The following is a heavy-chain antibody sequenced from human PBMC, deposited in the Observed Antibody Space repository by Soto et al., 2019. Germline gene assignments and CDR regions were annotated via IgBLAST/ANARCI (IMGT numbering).Heavy chain of an antibody. Sequence: QLQLQESGPGLVKPSETLSLTCTVSGGSISSSSYYWGWIRQPPGKGLEWIGSIYYSGSTYYNPSLKSRVTISVDTSKNQFSLKLSSVTAADTAVYYCARPLLVRGVISPSAPFDYWGQGTLVTVSS. CDR3: ARPLLVRGVISPSAPFDY. V-gene: IGHV4-39*01. D-gene: IGHD3-10*01. CDR2: IYYSGST. J-gene: IGHJ4*02. CDR1: GGSISSSSYY.